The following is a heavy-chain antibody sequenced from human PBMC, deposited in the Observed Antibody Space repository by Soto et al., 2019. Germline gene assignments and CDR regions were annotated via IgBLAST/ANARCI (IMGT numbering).Heavy chain of an antibody. Sequence: YTGRISCTASGGTCRRYSISCLRQAPGQGLEWMGGIIPIFGTANYAQKFQGRVTITADESTSTAYMDLSSLRSEDTAVYYCARGIATGQLDPWGQGTLV. D-gene: IGHD2-15*01. J-gene: IGHJ5*02. V-gene: IGHV1-69*13. CDR1: GGTCRRYS. CDR3: ARGIATGQLDP. CDR2: IIPIFGTA.